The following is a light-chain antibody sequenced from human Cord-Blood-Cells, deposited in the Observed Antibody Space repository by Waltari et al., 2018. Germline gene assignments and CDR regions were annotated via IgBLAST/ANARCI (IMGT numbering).Light chain of an antibody. CDR2: EVS. J-gene: IGLJ1*01. CDR1: SRDVGSYNL. CDR3: CSYAGSSTYV. Sequence: QSALTQPAPVSGSLGQSITISCPGTSRDVGSYNLVSWYQQHPGKAPKLMIYEVSKRPSGVSNRFSGSKSGNTASLTISGLQAEDEADYYCCSYAGSSTYVFGTGTKVTVL. V-gene: IGLV2-23*02.